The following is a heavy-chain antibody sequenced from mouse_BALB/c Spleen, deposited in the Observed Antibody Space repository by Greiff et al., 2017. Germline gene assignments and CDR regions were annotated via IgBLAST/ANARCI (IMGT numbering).Heavy chain of an antibody. CDR1: GYTFTSYW. J-gene: IGHJ4*01. CDR3: ARQGDLLRVYYAMDY. CDR2: INPSNGRT. D-gene: IGHD1-1*01. Sequence: QVQLQQPGAELVKPGASVKLSCKASGYTFTSYWMHWVKQRPGQGLEWIGEINPSNGRTNYNEKFKSKATLTVDKSSSTAYMQLSSLTSEDSAVYYCARQGDLLRVYYAMDYWGQGTSVTVSS. V-gene: IGHV1S81*02.